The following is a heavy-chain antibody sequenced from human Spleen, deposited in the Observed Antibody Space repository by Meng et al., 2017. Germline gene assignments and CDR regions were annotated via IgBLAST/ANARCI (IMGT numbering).Heavy chain of an antibody. CDR3: AKASFGRCWYLNAFDD. CDR2: IRSDGTET. J-gene: IGHJ4*02. CDR1: GFTFSSCG. Sequence: GESLKISCATPGFTFSSCGMSWVRQAPGKGLEWVSTIRSDGTETHYADPVKGRPTISRDNSKKTLHLTMNSLSAKDTAVYYCAKASFGRCWYLNAFDDWGQGTMVTVSS. D-gene: IGHD6-13*01. V-gene: IGHV3-23*01.